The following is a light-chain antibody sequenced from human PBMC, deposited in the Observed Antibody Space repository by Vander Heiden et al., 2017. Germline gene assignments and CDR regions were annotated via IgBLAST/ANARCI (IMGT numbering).Light chain of an antibody. CDR2: DAS. J-gene: IGKJ3*01. CDR3: QRCDDLAFT. CDR1: QDISNY. Sequence: DIQMTQSPSSLSASVGDRVTITCQASQDISNYLNWYQQKPGKVPKLLIYDASNWETGVPSRFSGSGSGTDFTFTISSLQPEDIATYYCQRCDDLAFTFGPGTKVDI. V-gene: IGKV1-33*01.